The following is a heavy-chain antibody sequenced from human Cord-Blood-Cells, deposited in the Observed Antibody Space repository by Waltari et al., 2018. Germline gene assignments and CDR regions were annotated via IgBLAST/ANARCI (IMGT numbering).Heavy chain of an antibody. Sequence: EVQLVESGGGLIQPGGSLRLSCSASGFTCSSNDMTWVRQAPGKGLEWVSVIYSGGSTYYADSVKGRFTISRDNSKNTLYLQMNSLRAEDTAVYYCARDSPYDSSGYYSDYWGQGTLVTVSS. J-gene: IGHJ4*02. CDR2: IYSGGST. V-gene: IGHV3-53*01. CDR1: GFTCSSND. CDR3: ARDSPYDSSGYYSDY. D-gene: IGHD3-22*01.